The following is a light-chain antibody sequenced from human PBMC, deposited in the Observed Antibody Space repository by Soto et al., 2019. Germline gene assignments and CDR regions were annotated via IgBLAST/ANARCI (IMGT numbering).Light chain of an antibody. J-gene: IGKJ5*01. V-gene: IGKV3-20*01. Sequence: EIVLTQSPGTLSLSPGERATLSCRASQSVSSSYLAWYQQKPGQAPRLLINGASSRATGIPDRFSGSGSGTDFTLTISRLEPEDFAVYYWQQYGTSPPSTVGQGTRLEIK. CDR3: QQYGTSPPST. CDR1: QSVSSSY. CDR2: GAS.